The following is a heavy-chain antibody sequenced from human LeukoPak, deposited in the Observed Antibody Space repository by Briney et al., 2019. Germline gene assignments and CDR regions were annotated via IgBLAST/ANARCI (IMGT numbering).Heavy chain of an antibody. CDR3: TTASDPNQWELPFDY. J-gene: IGHJ4*02. D-gene: IGHD1-26*01. CDR1: GFTFSNAW. V-gene: IGHV3-15*01. CDR2: IKSKTDGGTT. Sequence: GGSLRLSCAASGFTFSNAWMSWVRQAPGKGLEWVGRIKSKTDGGTTDYAAPVKGRFTISRDDSKNTLYLQMNSLKTEDTAVYYCTTASDPNQWELPFDYWGQGTLVTVSS.